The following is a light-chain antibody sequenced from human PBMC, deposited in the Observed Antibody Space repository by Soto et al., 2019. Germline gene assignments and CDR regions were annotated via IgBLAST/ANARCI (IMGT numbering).Light chain of an antibody. J-gene: IGKJ2*01. Sequence: EIVMTQSPATLSVSPGERATLSCRASQSVSSNLAWYQQKPGQAPRLLLYGASTRATGIPARFSGGGSGTEFTLTISSLQSEDFAVYYCQRYNNWLRYTFGQGTKLEIK. V-gene: IGKV3-15*01. CDR3: QRYNNWLRYT. CDR2: GAS. CDR1: QSVSSN.